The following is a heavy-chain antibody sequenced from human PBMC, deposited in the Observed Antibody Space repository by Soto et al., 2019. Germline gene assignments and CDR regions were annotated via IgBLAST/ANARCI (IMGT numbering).Heavy chain of an antibody. D-gene: IGHD5-12*01. CDR1: GFTFDDYT. V-gene: IGHV3-43*01. CDR3: AKDIRGYSGYDSYYYYGMDV. J-gene: IGHJ6*02. Sequence: GGSLRLSCAASGFTFDDYTMHWVRQAPGKGLEWVSLISWDGGSTYYADSVKGRFTISRDNSKNSLYLQMNSLRTEDTALYYCAKDIRGYSGYDSYYYYGMDVWGQGTTVTVSS. CDR2: ISWDGGST.